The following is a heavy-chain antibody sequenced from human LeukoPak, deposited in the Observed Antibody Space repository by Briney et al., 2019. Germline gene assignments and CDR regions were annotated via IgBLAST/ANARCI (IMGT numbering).Heavy chain of an antibody. Sequence: SVKVSCKASGGTFSSYAISWVRQAPGQGLEWMGGIIPIFGTANYAQKFQGRVTITADEFTSTAYMELSSLRSEDTAVYYCARDGPHSSGDNRFDYWGQGTLVTVSS. J-gene: IGHJ4*02. V-gene: IGHV1-69*13. CDR3: ARDGPHSSGDNRFDY. CDR1: GGTFSSYA. CDR2: IIPIFGTA. D-gene: IGHD6-19*01.